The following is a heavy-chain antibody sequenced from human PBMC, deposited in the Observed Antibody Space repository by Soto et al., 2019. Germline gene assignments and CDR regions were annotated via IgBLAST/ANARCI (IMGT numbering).Heavy chain of an antibody. CDR2: IYYSGTT. Sequence: SETLSLTCAVSGYSISSSNWWGWIRQPPGKGLEWIGYIYYSGTTYYNPSLKSRVTMSVDTSKSQFSLKLSSVTAADTAVYYCARDRNWKGYYGMDVWGQGTTVTVSS. V-gene: IGHV4-28*03. CDR3: ARDRNWKGYYGMDV. J-gene: IGHJ6*02. CDR1: GYSISSSNW. D-gene: IGHD1-1*01.